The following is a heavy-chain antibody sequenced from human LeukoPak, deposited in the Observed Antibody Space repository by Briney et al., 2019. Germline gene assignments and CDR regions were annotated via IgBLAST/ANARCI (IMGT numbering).Heavy chain of an antibody. Sequence: GGSLRLSCAAAGFMFNDYGMSWVRQALGKGLEWVSGINWNSLSISYADSVKGRFTISRDNAKNSLYLQMTSLRAEDTAMYFCARDVLYFHDGSGYYDGGDSWGQGALVTVSS. D-gene: IGHD3-22*01. V-gene: IGHV3-20*04. CDR2: INWNSLSI. CDR3: ARDVLYFHDGSGYYDGGDS. J-gene: IGHJ5*01. CDR1: GFMFNDYG.